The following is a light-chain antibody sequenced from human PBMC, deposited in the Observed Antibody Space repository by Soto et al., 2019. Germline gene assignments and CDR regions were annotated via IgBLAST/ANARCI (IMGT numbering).Light chain of an antibody. CDR1: SSDVDGYNY. Sequence: QSVRTQPASVSGSPGQSITISCTGTSSDVDGYNYVSWYQQHPGKAPQLIIYEVSNRPSGVSNRFSGSKSGNTAFLTISGLQPEDEADYYCSSYISSTTLSYVFGTGTKVTVL. V-gene: IGLV2-14*01. CDR2: EVS. CDR3: SSYISSTTLSYV. J-gene: IGLJ1*01.